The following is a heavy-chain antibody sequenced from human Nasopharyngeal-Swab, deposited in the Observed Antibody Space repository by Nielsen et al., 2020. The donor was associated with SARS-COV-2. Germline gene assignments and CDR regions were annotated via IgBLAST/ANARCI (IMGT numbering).Heavy chain of an antibody. CDR3: ARSQIVVVTDAFDI. CDR1: RGTFNSFA. D-gene: IGHD2-21*02. J-gene: IGHJ3*02. V-gene: IGHV1-69*13. CDR2: IAPLFGTT. Sequence: SVKVSCKASRGTFNSFAISCVRHAPAQGLEWMGGIAPLFGTTNYAQKFQGRVTITADESTNTAYMDLSSLRSEDTAVYYCARSQIVVVTDAFDIWGQGTMVTVSS.